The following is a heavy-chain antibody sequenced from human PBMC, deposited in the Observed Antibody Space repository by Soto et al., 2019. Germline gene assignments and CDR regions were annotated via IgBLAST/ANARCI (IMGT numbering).Heavy chain of an antibody. D-gene: IGHD3-3*01. Sequence: QMQLVQSGAEVKKPGSSVKVSCKASGGTFSSYAFSWVRQAPGQGLEWMGGIIPIFGTANYAQRFQGRVTITADESTSTVYVELSSLRSEDTAVYDCATVLGGLPRAFDIWGQGTMVTVSS. V-gene: IGHV1-69*01. CDR2: IIPIFGTA. J-gene: IGHJ3*02. CDR1: GGTFSSYA. CDR3: ATVLGGLPRAFDI.